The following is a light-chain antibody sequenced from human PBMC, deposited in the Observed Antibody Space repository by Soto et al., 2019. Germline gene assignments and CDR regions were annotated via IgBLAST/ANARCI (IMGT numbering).Light chain of an antibody. CDR2: EVS. V-gene: IGLV2-14*01. Sequence: QSVLTQPASVSGSPGQSITISCTGTSSDVGGYNYVSWYQQHPGKATNLMIYEVSNRPSGVSNRFSGSKSGNTASLTISGLQAEDEADYYCSSYTSSSTWVFGGGTKLTVL. J-gene: IGLJ3*02. CDR3: SSYTSSSTWV. CDR1: SSDVGGYNY.